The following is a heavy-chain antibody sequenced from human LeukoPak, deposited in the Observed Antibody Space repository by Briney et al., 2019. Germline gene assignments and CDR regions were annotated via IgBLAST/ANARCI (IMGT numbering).Heavy chain of an antibody. CDR3: ARVRHDYSNYYHIDY. CDR2: IYPGDSDS. D-gene: IGHD4-11*01. CDR1: GYSFTSYW. V-gene: IGHV5-51*01. Sequence: GESLKISCMGSGYSFTSYWIGWVRQMPGKGLEWMGIIYPGDSDSRYSPSFAGQVTISVDKSISTAYLHWSSLKASDTAVYYCARVRHDYSNYYHIDYWGQGTLVTVSS. J-gene: IGHJ4*02.